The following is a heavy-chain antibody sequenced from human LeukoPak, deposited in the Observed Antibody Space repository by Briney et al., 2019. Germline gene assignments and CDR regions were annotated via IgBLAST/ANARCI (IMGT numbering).Heavy chain of an antibody. CDR3: VKAQRGNGAYERFDA. CDR2: LHTSGSM. D-gene: IGHD5-12*01. V-gene: IGHV4-4*07. CDR1: GDSIISSY. J-gene: IGHJ5*02. Sequence: SETLSLTCIVSGDSIISSYWSWIRQPAGKGLEWIGRLHTSGSMSYSPTLKSRVTMSVDTSKNQFSLQLTSVTAADTAVYYCVKAQRGNGAYERFDAWGQGILATVSS.